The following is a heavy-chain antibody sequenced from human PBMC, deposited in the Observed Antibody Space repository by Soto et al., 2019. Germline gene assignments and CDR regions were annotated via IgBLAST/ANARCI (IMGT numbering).Heavy chain of an antibody. CDR3: ARDRSTIFGVVITFGYYYYGMDV. CDR2: IRAYNGNT. D-gene: IGHD3-3*01. Sequence: GASVNVTCKASGYTFTSYGISWVRQAPGQGLEWMVWIRAYNGNTNYAQKLQGRVTMTTDTSTSTAYMELRSLRSDDTAVYYCARDRSTIFGVVITFGYYYYGMDVWGQGTTVTVSS. V-gene: IGHV1-18*04. J-gene: IGHJ6*02. CDR1: GYTFTSYG.